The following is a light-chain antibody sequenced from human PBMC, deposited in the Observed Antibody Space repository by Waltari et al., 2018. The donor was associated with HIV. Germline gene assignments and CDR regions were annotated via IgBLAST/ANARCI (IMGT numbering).Light chain of an antibody. CDR1: SLRTYY. Sequence: SSELTQDPAVSVALGQTVRITCQGDSLRTYYATWYRQKPGQAPVLVVYGNNNRPSGIPDRFSGSSSGETATLTITAIQAEDEADYYCHSRDSSGNLGVFGGGTKLTVL. CDR3: HSRDSSGNLGV. CDR2: GNN. J-gene: IGLJ3*02. V-gene: IGLV3-19*01.